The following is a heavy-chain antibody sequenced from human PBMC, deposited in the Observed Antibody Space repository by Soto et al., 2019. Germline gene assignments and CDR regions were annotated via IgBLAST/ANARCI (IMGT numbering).Heavy chain of an antibody. CDR2: FYFTGNT. Sequence: ETLSLTCTVSGGSISTSSYYWGWIRQPPGKGLEWIGSFYFTGNTYHNPSLESRVTISVDRSKNQFSLKMSSVTAADTAVYYCASRPVSSNFWSGSNYYYYMEVWGKGTTVTVSS. V-gene: IGHV4-39*01. CDR1: GGSISTSSYY. D-gene: IGHD3-3*01. J-gene: IGHJ6*03. CDR3: ASRPVSSNFWSGSNYYYYMEV.